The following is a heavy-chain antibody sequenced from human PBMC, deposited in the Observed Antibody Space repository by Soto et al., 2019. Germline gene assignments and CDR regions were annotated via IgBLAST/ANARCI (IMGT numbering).Heavy chain of an antibody. D-gene: IGHD3-10*01. CDR3: ARVSGSYYYGMDV. J-gene: IGHJ6*02. CDR2: IYHSGST. Sequence: QVQLQESGPGLVKPSGTLSLTCAVSGGSISSSNWWSWVRQPPGKGLEWIGEIYHSGSTNYNPSLKSRVTISVDKSNNQFSLTLSSVTAADTAMYYCARVSGSYYYGMDVWGQGTTVTVSS. CDR1: GGSISSSNW. V-gene: IGHV4-4*02.